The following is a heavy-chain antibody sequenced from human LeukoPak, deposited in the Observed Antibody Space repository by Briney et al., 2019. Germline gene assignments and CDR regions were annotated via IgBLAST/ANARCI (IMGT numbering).Heavy chain of an antibody. CDR1: GVSISSSNSY. CDR2: IYYSGNT. V-gene: IGHV4-39*01. CDR3: ARVLDGYMDV. Sequence: SETLSLTCTVSGVSISSSNSYWGRIRQPPGKGLEWIGSIYYSGNTYYNASLKSQVSISIDTSKNQFSLKLSSVTAADTAVYYCARVLDGYMDVWGKGTTVTISS. J-gene: IGHJ6*03.